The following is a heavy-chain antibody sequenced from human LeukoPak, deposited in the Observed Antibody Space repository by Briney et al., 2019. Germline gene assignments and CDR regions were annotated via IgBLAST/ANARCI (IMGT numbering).Heavy chain of an antibody. CDR3: AKEESAYIVVVPGGFDP. D-gene: IGHD2-2*01. J-gene: IGHJ5*02. CDR1: GFTFSSYA. V-gene: IGHV3-23*01. CDR2: ISGSGGST. Sequence: GGSLRLSCAASGFTFSSYAMSWARQAPGKGLEWVSAISGSGGSTYYADSVKGRFTISRDNSKNTLYLQMNSLRAEDTAVYYCAKEESAYIVVVPGGFDPWGQGTLVTVSS.